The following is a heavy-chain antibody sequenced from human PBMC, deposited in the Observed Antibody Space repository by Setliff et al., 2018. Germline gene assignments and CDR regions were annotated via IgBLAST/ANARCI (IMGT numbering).Heavy chain of an antibody. J-gene: IGHJ4*02. V-gene: IGHV1-18*01. D-gene: IGHD3-22*01. CDR1: GYTFTSYG. Sequence: ASVKVSCKASGYTFTSYGISWVRQAPGQGLEWMGWINVGHGYTKYSQKFQGRVTMTSDTSASTAYMELNSLRSEDTALYYCARGGGVNDDNSGFYRSFDYWGQGTLVTVSS. CDR3: ARGGGVNDDNSGFYRSFDY. CDR2: INVGHGYT.